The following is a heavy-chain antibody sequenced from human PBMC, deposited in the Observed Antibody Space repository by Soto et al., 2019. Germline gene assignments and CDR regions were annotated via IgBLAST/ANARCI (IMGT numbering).Heavy chain of an antibody. J-gene: IGHJ6*02. CDR3: AREQPYYDILTGSGPYYYYYGMDV. CDR1: GYTFTGYY. V-gene: IGHV1-2*04. Sequence: GASVKVSCKASGYTFTGYYMHWVRQAPGQGLEWMGWINPNSGGTNYAQKFQGWVTMTRDTSISTAYMELSRLRSDDTAVYYCAREQPYYDILTGSGPYYYYYGMDVWGQGTTVTVSS. CDR2: INPNSGGT. D-gene: IGHD3-9*01.